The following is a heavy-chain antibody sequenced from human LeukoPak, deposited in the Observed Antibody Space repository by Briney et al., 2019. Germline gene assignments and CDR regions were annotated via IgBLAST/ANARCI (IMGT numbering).Heavy chain of an antibody. CDR3: AREGYSYGPRYYYYYMDV. CDR2: IYSGGST. V-gene: IGHV3-66*01. D-gene: IGHD5-18*01. J-gene: IGHJ6*03. CDR1: GFIVSSNY. Sequence: GGSLRLSCAASGFIVSSNYMSWVRQAPGKGLEWVSVIYSGGSTYYADSVKGRFTISRDNSKNTLYLQMNSLRAEDTAVYYCAREGYSYGPRYYYYYMDVWGKGTTVTISS.